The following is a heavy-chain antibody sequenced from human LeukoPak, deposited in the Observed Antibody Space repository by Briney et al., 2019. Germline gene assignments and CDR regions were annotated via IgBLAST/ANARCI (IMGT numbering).Heavy chain of an antibody. Sequence: GGSLRLSCAASGFSFSYYGMNWVRQAPGKGLEWISYIHERGSPIYYADSVKGRFTISRDNAKNSLYLQMNSLRAEDTVVYYCARDFDYWGQGTLVTVSS. V-gene: IGHV3-48*01. CDR3: ARDFDY. CDR1: GFSFSYYG. J-gene: IGHJ4*02. CDR2: IHERGSPI.